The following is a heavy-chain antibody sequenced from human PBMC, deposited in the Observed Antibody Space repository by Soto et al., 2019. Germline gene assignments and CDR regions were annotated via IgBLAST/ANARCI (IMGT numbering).Heavy chain of an antibody. CDR1: GFTFSSYG. CDR3: AKDGSSGYGGFDY. J-gene: IGHJ4*02. Sequence: QVQLVESGGGVVQPGRSLRLSCAASGFTFSSYGMHWVRQAPGKGLEWVAVISYDGSNKYYADSVKGRFTISRDNSKNKLYLQMNSLRAEDTAVYYCAKDGSSGYGGFDYWGQGTLVTVSS. D-gene: IGHD5-12*01. CDR2: ISYDGSNK. V-gene: IGHV3-30*18.